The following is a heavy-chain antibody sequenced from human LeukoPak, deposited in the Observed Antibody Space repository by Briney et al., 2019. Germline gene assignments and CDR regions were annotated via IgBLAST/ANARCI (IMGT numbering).Heavy chain of an antibody. CDR3: ARVKGSYEAVTG. CDR1: GYTFTGYY. Sequence: ASVKVSCKASGYTFTGYYMHWVRQAPGQGLEWMGWINPNSGGTNYAQKFQGRVTMTRDTSISTAYMELSRLRSDDTAVYYCARVKGSYEAVTGWGPGTLVTVSS. J-gene: IGHJ4*02. D-gene: IGHD5-18*01. V-gene: IGHV1-2*02. CDR2: INPNSGGT.